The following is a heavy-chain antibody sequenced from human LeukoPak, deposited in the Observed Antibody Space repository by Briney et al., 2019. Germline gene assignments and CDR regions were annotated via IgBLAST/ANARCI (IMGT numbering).Heavy chain of an antibody. V-gene: IGHV3-21*01. Sequence: GGSLRLSCAASGFTFSSYSTNWVRQAPGKGLEWVSSISSSSSYIYYADSVKGRFTISGDNAKNSLYLQMNSLRAEDTAVYYCARGVLTGDPDYWGQGTLVTVSS. CDR1: GFTFSSYS. J-gene: IGHJ4*02. CDR3: ARGVLTGDPDY. CDR2: ISSSSSYI. D-gene: IGHD7-27*01.